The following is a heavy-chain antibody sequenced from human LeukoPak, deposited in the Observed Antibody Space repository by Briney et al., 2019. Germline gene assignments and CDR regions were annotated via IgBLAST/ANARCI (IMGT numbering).Heavy chain of an antibody. CDR1: GFTFSTYW. Sequence: GGSLRLSCAASGFTFSTYWIHWVRQAPGKGLEWISRVSPDGCGAIYADSLKGRLTISRDNSKNTVYLQMNSVRADDTAVYYCLRVSSDLKGMDIWGRGTQVTVSS. CDR2: VSPDGCGA. J-gene: IGHJ4*02. D-gene: IGHD6-19*01. CDR3: LRVSSDLKGMDI. V-gene: IGHV3-74*01.